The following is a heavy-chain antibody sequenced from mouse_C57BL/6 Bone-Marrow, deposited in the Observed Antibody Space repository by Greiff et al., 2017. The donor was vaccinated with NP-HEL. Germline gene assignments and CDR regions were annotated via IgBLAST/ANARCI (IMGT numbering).Heavy chain of an antibody. V-gene: IGHV1-59*01. CDR3: ARLGTGYQAWFAY. Sequence: QVQLQQPGAELVRPGTSVKLSCKASGYTFTSYWMHWVKQRPGQGLEWIGVIDPSDSYTNYNQKFKGKATLTVDTSSSTAYMQLSSLTSEDSAVYYCARLGTGYQAWFAYWGQGTLVTVSA. CDR2: IDPSDSYT. J-gene: IGHJ3*01. D-gene: IGHD4-1*01. CDR1: GYTFTSYW.